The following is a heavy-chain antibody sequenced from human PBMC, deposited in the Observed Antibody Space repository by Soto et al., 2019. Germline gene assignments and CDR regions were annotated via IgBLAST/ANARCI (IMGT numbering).Heavy chain of an antibody. CDR2: ISSSSSTI. V-gene: IGHV3-48*02. Sequence: GGSLRLSCAASGFTFSSYSMNWVRQAPGKGLEWVSYISSSSSTIYYADSVKGRFTISRDNAKNSLYLQMNSLRDEDTAVYYCGGGVVTAVPYYYYYGMDVSGQGTTVTVSS. J-gene: IGHJ6*02. CDR1: GFTFSSYS. D-gene: IGHD2-21*02. CDR3: GGGVVTAVPYYYYYGMDV.